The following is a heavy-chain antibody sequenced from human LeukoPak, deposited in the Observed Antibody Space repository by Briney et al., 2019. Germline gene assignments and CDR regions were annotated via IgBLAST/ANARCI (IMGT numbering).Heavy chain of an antibody. J-gene: IGHJ4*02. CDR1: GLTFSSYW. CDR2: INNDGTNT. CDR3: VREFLGPDY. Sequence: GGSLRLFCAAYGLTFSSYWMHWVRQAQGKGLVWVPRINNDGTNTVYADSVKGRFTISRDNARNTLYLQMSSLRVEDTAVYYRVREFLGPDYWGQGSLVIVSS. V-gene: IGHV3-74*01.